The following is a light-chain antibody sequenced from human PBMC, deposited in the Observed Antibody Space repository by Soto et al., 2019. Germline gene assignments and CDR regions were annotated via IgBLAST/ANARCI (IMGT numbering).Light chain of an antibody. CDR3: CSSGGSPTYV. CDR1: SSNVGSYKL. J-gene: IGLJ1*01. Sequence: QSALTQPASVSGSPGQSITISCTGTSSNVGSYKLASWYQQHPGKAPKLMIFEVNKRPSGVSNRFSGSKSGNTASLTISGLKVEDEADYYCCSSGGSPTYVFETGTKVTVL. CDR2: EVN. V-gene: IGLV2-23*02.